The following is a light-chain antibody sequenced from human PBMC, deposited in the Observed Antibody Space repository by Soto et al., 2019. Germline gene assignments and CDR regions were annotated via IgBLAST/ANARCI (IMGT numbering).Light chain of an antibody. J-gene: IGKJ5*01. CDR1: QGIGSY. CDR2: GAS. CDR3: QQYNNWPIT. V-gene: IGKV3-15*01. Sequence: TQSPSSLSASVGDRVTITCRASQGIGSYLAWYQQKPGQAPRLLIYGASTRVTGIPDRFTGSGSGTEFTLTISSLQSEDFALFYCQQYNNWPITFGQGTRLEIK.